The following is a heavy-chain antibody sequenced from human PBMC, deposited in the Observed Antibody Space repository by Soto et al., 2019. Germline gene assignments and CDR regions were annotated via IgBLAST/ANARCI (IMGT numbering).Heavy chain of an antibody. CDR3: ARDGGYVGEGYYFDY. D-gene: IGHD5-12*01. CDR1: GGSIISGGYF. J-gene: IGHJ4*02. V-gene: IGHV4-31*03. Sequence: QVQLQESGPGLVKPSQTLSLTCTVSGGSIISGGYFWSWIRQHPGKGLEWIGYIYYSGSTYYNPSLKSRVTISVDTSKNQFSLKLNSVTAADTAVYYCARDGGYVGEGYYFDYWGQGTLVTVSS. CDR2: IYYSGST.